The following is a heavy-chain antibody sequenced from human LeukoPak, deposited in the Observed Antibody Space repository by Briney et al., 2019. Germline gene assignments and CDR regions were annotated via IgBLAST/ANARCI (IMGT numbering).Heavy chain of an antibody. CDR3: ARPKLGDAFDI. CDR2: VNPNSGGT. D-gene: IGHD7-27*01. J-gene: IGHJ3*02. CDR1: GYTFTAYY. V-gene: IGHV1-2*02. Sequence: GASVKVSCKASGYTFTAYYIHWVRQAPGQGLEWMGWVNPNSGGTNYAQKFQGRVTMTWDTSISTAYMELSRLRSDDTAVYYCARPKLGDAFDIWGQGTMVTVSS.